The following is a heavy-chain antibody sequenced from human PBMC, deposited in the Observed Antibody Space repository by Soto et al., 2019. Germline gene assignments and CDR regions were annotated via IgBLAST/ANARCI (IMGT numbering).Heavy chain of an antibody. CDR2: IKKDGSDK. Sequence: GGSLRLSCAASGFTFSNYWMSWVRQAPGKGLEWVANIKKDGSDKNYVDSVEGRFSIFGDNAKNSLYLQMYGLRAEDTAVYYCARDLGTALVGFDYGMDVWGQGTTVTVSS. D-gene: IGHD5-18*01. CDR3: ARDLGTALVGFDYGMDV. J-gene: IGHJ6*02. V-gene: IGHV3-7*01. CDR1: GFTFSNYW.